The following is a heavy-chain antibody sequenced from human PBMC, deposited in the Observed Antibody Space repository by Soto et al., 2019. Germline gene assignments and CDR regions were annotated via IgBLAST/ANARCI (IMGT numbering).Heavy chain of an antibody. Sequence: LSLTCTVSGGSISSSSYYWGWILQPPGKGLEWIGSIYYSGSTYYNPSLKSRVTISVDTSKNQFSLKLSSVTAADTAVYCCARVLGAYSVYYYYYGMDVWGQGTTVTVSS. D-gene: IGHD4-4*01. CDR2: IYYSGST. CDR3: ARVLGAYSVYYYYYGMDV. V-gene: IGHV4-39*01. CDR1: GGSISSSSYY. J-gene: IGHJ6*02.